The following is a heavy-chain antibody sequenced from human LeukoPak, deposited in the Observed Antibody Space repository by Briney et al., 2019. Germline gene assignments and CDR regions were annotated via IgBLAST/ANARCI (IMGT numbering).Heavy chain of an antibody. D-gene: IGHD3-9*01. Sequence: GASVKVSCKASGYTFTGYYMHWVRQAPGQGLEWMGRINPNSGGTNYAQKLQGRVTMTTDTSTSTAYMELRSLRSDDTAVYYCARAPTYYDILTGYYAPANFDYWGQGTLVTVSS. J-gene: IGHJ4*02. CDR3: ARAPTYYDILTGYYAPANFDY. V-gene: IGHV1-2*06. CDR1: GYTFTGYY. CDR2: INPNSGGT.